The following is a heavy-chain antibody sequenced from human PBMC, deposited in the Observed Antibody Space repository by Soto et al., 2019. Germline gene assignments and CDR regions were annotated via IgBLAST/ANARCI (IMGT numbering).Heavy chain of an antibody. Sequence: PSETLSLTCTVSGGSISSYYWSWIRQPPGKGLEWIGYIYYSGSSNYNPSLKSRVTISVDTSKNQFTLQLTSVTVADTAVYYCATSYCNAWYTYWGQGTQVTVSS. J-gene: IGHJ4*02. CDR1: GGSISSYY. CDR2: IYYSGSS. CDR3: ATSYCNAWYTY. V-gene: IGHV4-59*01. D-gene: IGHD2-15*01.